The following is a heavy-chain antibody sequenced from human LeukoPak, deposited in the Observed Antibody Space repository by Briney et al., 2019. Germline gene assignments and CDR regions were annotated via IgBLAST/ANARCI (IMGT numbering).Heavy chain of an antibody. D-gene: IGHD2-2*01. CDR1: GFTFDDYG. CDR2: INWNGGST. Sequence: PGGSQRLFCPASGFTFDDYGMSWARQAPGKGLEWVSGINWNGGSTGYADSVKGRFTHSRDNAKNSLYLQMNSLRAEDTALYYCARDYCSSTSFGWNYGMDVWGQRGTRTVSS. CDR3: ARDYCSSTSFGWNYGMDV. V-gene: IGHV3-20*04. J-gene: IGHJ6*01.